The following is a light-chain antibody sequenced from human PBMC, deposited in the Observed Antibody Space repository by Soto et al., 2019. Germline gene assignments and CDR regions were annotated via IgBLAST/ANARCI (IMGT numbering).Light chain of an antibody. CDR2: EGN. J-gene: IGLJ2*01. Sequence: QSVLAQPASVSGSPGQSIAISCTGTSSDVGRYHLVSWYQQRPGKAPKLILYEGNKRPSGISNRFSASKSGNTASLTISGLQAEDEADYYCSSYAGFSTSVIFGGGTQLTVL. CDR1: SSDVGRYHL. V-gene: IGLV2-23*01. CDR3: SSYAGFSTSVI.